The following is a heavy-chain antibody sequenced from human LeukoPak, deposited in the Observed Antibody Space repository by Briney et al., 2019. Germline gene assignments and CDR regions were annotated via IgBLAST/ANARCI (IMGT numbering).Heavy chain of an antibody. D-gene: IGHD3-10*01. V-gene: IGHV3-33*01. J-gene: IGHJ4*02. CDR2: IWYGATNK. CDR1: GFMLSNYD. CDR3: ARTAWNYFGSGNYYAPDY. Sequence: GGSLRLSCAASGFMLSNYDMHWVRQAPGRGLEWVAMIWYGATNKYYADSVKGRFTISRDNSKNTLYLQMNSLRVDDTAIYYCARTAWNYFGSGNYYAPDYWGQGTLVTVSS.